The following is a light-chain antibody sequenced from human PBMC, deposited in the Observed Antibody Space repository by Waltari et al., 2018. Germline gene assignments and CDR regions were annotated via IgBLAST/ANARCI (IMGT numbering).Light chain of an antibody. CDR1: SSNLASST. V-gene: IGLV1-44*01. CDR2: SDN. CDR3: AAWDDSLNLWV. J-gene: IGLJ3*02. Sequence: QSVLTQPPSASGTPGQRVTISCSGRSSNLASSTIHWYQQLPGTAPKLLMYSDNQRPSGVPDRFSGSKSGTSASLAISGLQSEDEADYYCAAWDDSLNLWVFGGGTELTVL.